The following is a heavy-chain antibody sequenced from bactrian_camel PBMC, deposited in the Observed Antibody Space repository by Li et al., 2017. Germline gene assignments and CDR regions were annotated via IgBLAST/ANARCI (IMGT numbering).Heavy chain of an antibody. CDR1: GFMFSVYY. CDR3: ATDDDTVVAGADFGY. J-gene: IGHJ6*01. V-gene: IGHV3-2*01. D-gene: IGHD6*01. Sequence: HVQLVESGGGLVQPGGSLRLSCAASGFMFSVYYMSWVRQAPGKGLEWVSSINSGGGSTSYADSVKGRFTISRDNAKNTVYLQMNSLKSEDTALYYCATDDDTVVAGADFGYWGQGTQVTVS. CDR2: INSGGGST.